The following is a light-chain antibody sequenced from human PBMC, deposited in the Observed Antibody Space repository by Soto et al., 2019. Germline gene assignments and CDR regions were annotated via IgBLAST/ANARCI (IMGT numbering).Light chain of an antibody. J-gene: IGKJ1*01. CDR2: KAS. CDR3: QHYNSYSAA. CDR1: QTISSW. Sequence: DIQMTQSPSTLSGSVGDRVTITCRASQTISSWLAWYQQKPGKAPKLLIYKASTLKSGVPSRFSGSGSGKEFTLTISSLKPDDFATYYCQHYNSYSAAFGQATKVDI. V-gene: IGKV1-5*03.